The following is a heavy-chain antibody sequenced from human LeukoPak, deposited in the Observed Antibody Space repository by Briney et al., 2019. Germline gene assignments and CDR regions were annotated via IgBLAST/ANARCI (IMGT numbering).Heavy chain of an antibody. CDR2: ISRNSGTI. CDR1: GFTFDDYA. J-gene: IGHJ4*02. V-gene: IGHV3-9*03. D-gene: IGHD1-20*01. CDR3: AKDRNPYNWNYLDY. Sequence: GGSLRLSCAASGFTFDDYAMHWVRQAPGKGLEWVSGISRNSGTIGYADSVKGRFTISRDNAKNSLYLQMNSLRTEDMALYYCAKDRNPYNWNYLDYWGQGTLVTVSS.